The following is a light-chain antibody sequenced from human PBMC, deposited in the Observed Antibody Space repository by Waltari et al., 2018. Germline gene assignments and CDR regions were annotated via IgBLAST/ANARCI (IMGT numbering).Light chain of an antibody. V-gene: IGKV4-1*01. Sequence: DIVMTQSPDSLAXSLGERPTINCKSTQSFLYSSNNKNYLAWYQQKPGQPPKLLIYWASTRESXVPDRFSGSGSGTDFTXTISSLQAEDVAVYYCQQYYSTPXTFXGGTKVEIK. CDR2: WAS. CDR3: QQYYSTPXT. J-gene: IGKJ4*01. CDR1: QSFLYSSNNKNY.